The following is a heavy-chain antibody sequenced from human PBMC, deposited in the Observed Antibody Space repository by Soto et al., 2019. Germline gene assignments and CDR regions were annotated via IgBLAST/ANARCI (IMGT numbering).Heavy chain of an antibody. CDR3: ARSNYYDSSGRYYWLDP. Sequence: QVQLQESGPGLVKPSETLSLTCTVSGGSVSSGSFYWSWIRQPPGKGLEWIAYIYYSGSTNYNPSLKSRVTISIDTSKNQFSLKLSSVTAADTAVYYCARSNYYDSSGRYYWLDPWGQGTLVTVSS. CDR1: GGSVSSGSFY. D-gene: IGHD3-22*01. CDR2: IYYSGST. J-gene: IGHJ5*02. V-gene: IGHV4-61*01.